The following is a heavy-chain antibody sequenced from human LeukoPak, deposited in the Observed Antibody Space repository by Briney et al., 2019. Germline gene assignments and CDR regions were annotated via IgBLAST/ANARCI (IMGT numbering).Heavy chain of an antibody. J-gene: IGHJ6*03. CDR2: IIPIFGTA. CDR3: ARVQKDYYYMDV. CDR1: GGTFSSYA. V-gene: IGHV1-69*13. Sequence: ASVKVSCKASGGTFSSYAISWVRQAPGQGLEWMGGIIPIFGTANYAQKFQGRVTITADEPTSTAYMELSSLRSEDTAVYYCARVQKDYYYMDVWGKGTTVTASS.